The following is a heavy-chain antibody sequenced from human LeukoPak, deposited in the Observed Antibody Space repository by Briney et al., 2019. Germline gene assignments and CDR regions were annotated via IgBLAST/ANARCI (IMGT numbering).Heavy chain of an antibody. CDR1: GYTFTGYY. CDR2: INPNTGGT. V-gene: IGHV1-2*02. Sequence: ASVKVSCKTSGYTFTGYYMHWVRQAPGQGLEWMGWINPNTGGTNYAQKFRGRVTMTSDTSISTAYMELSSLRSDDTAVYYCARAPMIVVVFPPRLDFWGQGTLVTVSS. CDR3: ARAPMIVVVFPPRLDF. J-gene: IGHJ4*02. D-gene: IGHD3-22*01.